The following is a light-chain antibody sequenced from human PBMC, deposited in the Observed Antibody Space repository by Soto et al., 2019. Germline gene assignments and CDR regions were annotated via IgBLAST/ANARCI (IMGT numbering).Light chain of an antibody. CDR1: QSISTY. J-gene: IGKJ1*01. V-gene: IGKV3-11*01. CDR3: LQDYNYPWT. Sequence: EIVLSHSPATLSFSPGERATLSCRASQSISTYLAWYQQQPGQAPRLLVYDASDRATGVPARFSGSGSGTDFTLTISSLQPEDFATYYCLQDYNYPWTFGQGTKVDIK. CDR2: DAS.